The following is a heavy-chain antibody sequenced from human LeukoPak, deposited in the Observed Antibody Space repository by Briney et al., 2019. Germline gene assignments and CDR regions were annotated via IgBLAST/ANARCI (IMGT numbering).Heavy chain of an antibody. CDR2: ISYDGSNK. V-gene: IGHV3-30-3*01. CDR1: GFTFSSYA. CDR3: ARDRWQQLVQGTYYFDY. Sequence: GGSLRLSCAASGFTFSSYAMHWVRQAPGKGLEWVAVISYDGSNKYYADSVKGRFTISRDNSKNTLYLQMNSLRAEDTAVYYCARDRWQQLVQGTYYFDYWGQGTLVTVSS. J-gene: IGHJ4*02. D-gene: IGHD6-13*01.